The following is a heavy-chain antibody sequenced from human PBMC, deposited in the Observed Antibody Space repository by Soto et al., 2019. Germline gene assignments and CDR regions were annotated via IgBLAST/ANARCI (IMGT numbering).Heavy chain of an antibody. CDR2: IYHSGST. Sequence: SETLSLTCAVSSGSISSSNWWSWVRQPPGKGLEWIGEIYHSGSTNYNPSLKSRVTISVDKSKNQFSLKLSSVTAADTAVYYCARGIKYYYYYMDVWGKGTTVTVSS. CDR3: ARGIKYYYYYMDV. CDR1: SGSISSSNW. J-gene: IGHJ6*03. D-gene: IGHD3-16*01. V-gene: IGHV4-4*02.